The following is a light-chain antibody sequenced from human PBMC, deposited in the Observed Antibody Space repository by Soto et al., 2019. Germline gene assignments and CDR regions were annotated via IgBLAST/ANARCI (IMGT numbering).Light chain of an antibody. V-gene: IGKV3-11*01. CDR3: QQRSNWPST. Sequence: EIVLTQSPVTLSLSPGERATRSCRASQSVNSYLAWYQQKPGQAPRLLIYDASNRATGIPARFSGSGSGTDFTLTISSLEPEDFAVYYCQQRSNWPSTFGGGTKVEIK. J-gene: IGKJ4*01. CDR2: DAS. CDR1: QSVNSY.